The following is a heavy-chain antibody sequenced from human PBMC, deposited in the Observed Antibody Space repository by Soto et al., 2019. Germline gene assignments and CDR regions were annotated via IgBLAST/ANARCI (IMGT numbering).Heavy chain of an antibody. J-gene: IGHJ4*02. CDR2: INHSGST. D-gene: IGHD6-6*01. V-gene: IGHV4-34*01. CDR3: ARGTARLFDY. Sequence: KPSETLSLTCAVYGGSFSGYYWSWIRRPPGKGLEWIGEINHSGSTNYNPSLKSRVTISVDTSKNQFSLKLSSVTAADTAVYYCARGTARLFDYWGQGTLVTVSS. CDR1: GGSFSGYY.